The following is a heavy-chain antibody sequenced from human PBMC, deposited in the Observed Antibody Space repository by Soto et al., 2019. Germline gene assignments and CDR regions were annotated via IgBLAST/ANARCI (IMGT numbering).Heavy chain of an antibody. D-gene: IGHD1-26*01. CDR3: AKKSGVGANWYFDY. V-gene: IGHV3-23*01. CDR2: LPEIGTNT. Sequence: GSLRLSCAASVFTFSNYGMSWVRQAPGKGLEWVSELPEIGTNTYYADSVKGRFTISRDNSKNTLFLQINNLRAGDTAVYYCAKKSGVGANWYFDYWGQGTLVTVSS. CDR1: VFTFSNYG. J-gene: IGHJ4*02.